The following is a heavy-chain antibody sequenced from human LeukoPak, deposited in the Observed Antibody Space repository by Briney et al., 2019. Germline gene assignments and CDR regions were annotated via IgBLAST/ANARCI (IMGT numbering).Heavy chain of an antibody. V-gene: IGHV1-46*01. CDR3: ARDSPPAYYDFWSGYFGALAENNWFDP. Sequence: ASVTVSCKASGYTFTSYYMHWVRQAPVQGLEWMGIINPSGGSTSYAQKFQGRVTMTRDTSTSTVYMELSSLRSEDTAVYYCARDSPPAYYDFWSGYFGALAENNWFDPWGQGTLVTVSS. CDR2: INPSGGST. CDR1: GYTFTSYY. D-gene: IGHD3-3*01. J-gene: IGHJ5*02.